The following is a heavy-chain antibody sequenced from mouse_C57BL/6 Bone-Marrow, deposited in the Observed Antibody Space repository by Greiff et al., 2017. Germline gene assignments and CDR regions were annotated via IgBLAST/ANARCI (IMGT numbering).Heavy chain of an antibody. CDR1: GYTFTSYW. CDR3: SRGLITYYFDY. D-gene: IGHD1-1*01. CDR2: IHPNSGST. Sequence: VQLQQPGAELVKPGASVKLSCKASGYTFTSYWMHWVKQRPGQGLEWIGMIHPNSGSTNYNEKFKSKATLTVDKSSSPAYMQLSSLTSEDSAVYYCSRGLITYYFDYWGQGTTLTVSS. V-gene: IGHV1-64*01. J-gene: IGHJ2*01.